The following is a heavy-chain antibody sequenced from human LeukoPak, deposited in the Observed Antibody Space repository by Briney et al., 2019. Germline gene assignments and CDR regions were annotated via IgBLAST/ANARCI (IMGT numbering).Heavy chain of an antibody. D-gene: IGHD3-22*01. CDR3: AKSKSSGYSSYYYYGMDV. Sequence: PGGSLRLSCAASGFTFSSYAMSWVRQAPGKGLEWVSGISGSGGSTNYADPVKGRVTISRDNSKNTLYLQMNSLRAEDTAVYYCAKSKSSGYSSYYYYGMDVWGQGTLVTVSS. CDR1: GFTFSSYA. V-gene: IGHV3-23*01. J-gene: IGHJ6*02. CDR2: ISGSGGST.